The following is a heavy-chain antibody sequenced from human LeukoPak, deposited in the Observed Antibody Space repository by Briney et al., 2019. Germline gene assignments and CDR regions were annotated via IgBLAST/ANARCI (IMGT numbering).Heavy chain of an antibody. Sequence: PSETLSLTCAVYGGSFSGYYWSWIRQPPGKGLECIGEINHSGSTNYNPSLKSRVTISVDTSKNQFSLKLSSVTAADTAVYYCARRRRIVGATPGAFDIWGQGTMVTVSS. CDR2: INHSGST. D-gene: IGHD1-26*01. CDR3: ARRRRIVGATPGAFDI. V-gene: IGHV4-34*01. CDR1: GGSFSGYY. J-gene: IGHJ3*02.